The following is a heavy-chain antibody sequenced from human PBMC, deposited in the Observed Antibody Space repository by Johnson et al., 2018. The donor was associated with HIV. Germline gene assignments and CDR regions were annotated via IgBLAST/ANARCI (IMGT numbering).Heavy chain of an antibody. CDR2: IYSGGST. CDR3: ARSMTTVTVAFDI. V-gene: IGHV3-66*03. CDR1: GFTVSSNY. J-gene: IGHJ3*02. Sequence: VQLVESGGGLIQPGGSLRVSCAASGFTVSSNYMSWVRQAPGKGLEWVSVIYSGGSTYYADSVKGGFTISRENSKNTLYLQMNSLRAEDTAVYYCARSMTTVTVAFDIWGQGTMVTVSS. D-gene: IGHD4-17*01.